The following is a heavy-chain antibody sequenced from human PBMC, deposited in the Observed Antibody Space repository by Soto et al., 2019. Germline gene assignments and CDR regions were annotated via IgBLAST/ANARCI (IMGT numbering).Heavy chain of an antibody. V-gene: IGHV3-23*01. J-gene: IGHJ4*02. CDR1: GFTFSSYA. D-gene: IGHD2-2*01. Sequence: EVQLLESGGGLVQPGGSLRLSCAASGFTFSSYAMSWVRQAPGKGLEWVSGISGSGGSTYYADSVQGRFTISGDNSTSTLYLQRNRLRAEDTAIYYCAKYIYWSSISCYADFDYWGQGTLVTVSS. CDR2: ISGSGGST. CDR3: AKYIYWSSISCYADFDY.